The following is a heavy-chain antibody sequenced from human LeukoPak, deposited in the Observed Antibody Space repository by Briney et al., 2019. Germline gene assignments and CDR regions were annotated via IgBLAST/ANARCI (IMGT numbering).Heavy chain of an antibody. Sequence: KPGGSLRLSCAASGFTVSNYNMNWVRQAPGKGLEWVSSISSSSYIYYADSVKGRFTISRDNAKNSLYLQMNSLRAEDAAVHYCARDIGIAARPVFGYWGQGTLVTVSS. V-gene: IGHV3-21*01. J-gene: IGHJ4*02. CDR2: ISSSSYI. D-gene: IGHD6-6*01. CDR3: ARDIGIAARPVFGY. CDR1: GFTVSNYN.